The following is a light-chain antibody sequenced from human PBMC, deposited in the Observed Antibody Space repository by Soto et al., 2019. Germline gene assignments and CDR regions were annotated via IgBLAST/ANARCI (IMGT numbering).Light chain of an antibody. V-gene: IGLV8-61*01. CDR2: NTN. Sequence: QTVVTQEPSLSVSPGETVTLTCVLNSGSVSTNYYPSWYQQTPGQAPRTLFYNTNTRSSGVPARFSGSIVGNKAVLTIMGAETDDEFDYYCVLFRGSGSVLFVGGTMLTAL. CDR3: VLFRGSGSVL. CDR1: SGSVSTNYY. J-gene: IGLJ3*02.